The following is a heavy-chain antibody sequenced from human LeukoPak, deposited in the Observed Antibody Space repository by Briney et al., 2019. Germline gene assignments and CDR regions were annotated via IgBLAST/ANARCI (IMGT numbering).Heavy chain of an antibody. V-gene: IGHV3-23*01. CDR2: ISANGAGA. D-gene: IGHD3-3*01. CDR1: GFTFSTYA. Sequence: PGGSLRLSCAPSGFTFSTYAMGWVRQAPGKGLEWVSSISANGAGAYYADSVRGRATISRDNSKNMLYLQTNSLRADDTAIYYCARIGLTTSNFDYWGQGTLVTVSS. J-gene: IGHJ4*02. CDR3: ARIGLTTSNFDY.